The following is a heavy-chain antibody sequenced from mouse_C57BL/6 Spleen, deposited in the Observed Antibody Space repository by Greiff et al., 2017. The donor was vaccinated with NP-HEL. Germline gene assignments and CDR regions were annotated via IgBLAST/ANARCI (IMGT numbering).Heavy chain of an antibody. J-gene: IGHJ1*03. CDR1: GYSITSGYY. V-gene: IGHV3-6*01. D-gene: IGHD2-4*01. Sequence: EVKLMESGPGLVKPSQSLSLTCSVTGYSITSGYYWNWIRQFPGNKLEWMGYISYDGSNNYNPSLKNRISITRDTSKNQFFLKLNSVTTEDTATYYCARYDYDGRLHFDVWGTGTTVTVSS. CDR2: ISYDGSN. CDR3: ARYDYDGRLHFDV.